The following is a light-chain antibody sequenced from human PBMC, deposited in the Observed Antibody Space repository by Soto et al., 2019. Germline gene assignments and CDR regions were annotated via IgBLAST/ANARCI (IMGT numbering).Light chain of an antibody. CDR2: GAS. V-gene: IGKV3-20*01. CDR1: QSVSNNY. J-gene: IGKJ1*01. Sequence: EIVLTQSPGTLSLSPGERATLSCRASQSVSNNYVAWYQQKPGQAPRLLIYGASNRATGIPDRFSGSGSGTDFTLTISRLEAEDFAVYYCQQYGSSGTFGQGTKVDIK. CDR3: QQYGSSGT.